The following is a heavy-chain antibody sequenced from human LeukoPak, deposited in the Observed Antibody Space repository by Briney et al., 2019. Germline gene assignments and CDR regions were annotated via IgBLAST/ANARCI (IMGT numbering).Heavy chain of an antibody. J-gene: IGHJ3*02. CDR2: IYTSGST. V-gene: IGHV4-61*02. D-gene: IGHD5-12*01. Sequence: SETLSLTCTVSGNSISSGDNYWSWIRQPAGKGLEWIGRIYTSGSTNYNPSLKSRVTISGDTSKNQFSLRLSSVTAADTAVYYCARGLVIVATTSGEIDAFDIWGQGTMVTVSS. CDR1: GNSISSGDNY. CDR3: ARGLVIVATTSGEIDAFDI.